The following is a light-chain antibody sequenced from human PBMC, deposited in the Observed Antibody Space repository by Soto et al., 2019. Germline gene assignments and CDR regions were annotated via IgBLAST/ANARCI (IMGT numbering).Light chain of an antibody. Sequence: PGDRVTLSCRASQSISINLAWYQHKPGQAPRLLIHGASTRATGVPARISGSGSGTDFTLTISSLEPEDFAVYYCQQYGSSGTFGQGTKVDIK. CDR3: QQYGSSGT. V-gene: IGKV3-20*01. J-gene: IGKJ1*01. CDR1: QSISIN. CDR2: GAS.